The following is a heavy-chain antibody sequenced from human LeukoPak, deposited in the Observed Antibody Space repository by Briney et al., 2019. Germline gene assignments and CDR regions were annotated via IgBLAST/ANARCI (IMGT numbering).Heavy chain of an antibody. V-gene: IGHV4-34*01. Sequence: SETLSLTCAVYGGSFSGYYWSWIRQPPGKGLEWIGEINHSGSTNYNPSLKSRVTISVDKSKNQFSLKLSSVTAADTAVYYCARSLSSGWFPFDYWGQGTLVTVSS. J-gene: IGHJ4*02. D-gene: IGHD6-19*01. CDR3: ARSLSSGWFPFDY. CDR1: GGSFSGYY. CDR2: INHSGST.